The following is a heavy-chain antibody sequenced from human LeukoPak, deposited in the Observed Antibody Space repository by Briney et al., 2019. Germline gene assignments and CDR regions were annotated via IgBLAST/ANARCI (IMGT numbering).Heavy chain of an antibody. CDR1: GFTVSTNY. D-gene: IGHD5-18*01. J-gene: IGHJ4*02. CDR3: ARGLLRDGYTYTYSFDY. CDR2: VYMGGTT. V-gene: IGHV3-66*01. Sequence: GGSLRLSCAASGFTVSTNYMNWVRQAPGKGLEWVSVVYMGGTTDYADSVKGRFTISRDSTKNTIYLQMNNLRAEDTAVYYCARGLLRDGYTYTYSFDYWGQGTLVTVSS.